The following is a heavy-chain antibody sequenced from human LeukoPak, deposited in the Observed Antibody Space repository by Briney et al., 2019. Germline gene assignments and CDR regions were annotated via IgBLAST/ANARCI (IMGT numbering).Heavy chain of an antibody. CDR2: IYHSGST. V-gene: IGHV4-30-2*01. D-gene: IGHD3/OR15-3a*01. CDR1: GGSISSGGYY. J-gene: IGHJ4*02. Sequence: PSQTLSLTCTVSGGSISSGGYYWSWIRQPPGTGLEWIGYIYHSGSTYYNPSLKSRVTISVDRSKNQFSLKLSSVTAADTAVYYCARGAYDFWSGYHRHLDYWGQGTLVTVSS. CDR3: ARGAYDFWSGYHRHLDY.